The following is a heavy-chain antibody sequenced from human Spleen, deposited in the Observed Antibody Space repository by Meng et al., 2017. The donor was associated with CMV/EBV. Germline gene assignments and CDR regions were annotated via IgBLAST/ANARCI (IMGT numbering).Heavy chain of an antibody. V-gene: IGHV3-21*01. CDR1: GFPFSSYS. Sequence: GGSLRLSCAASGFPFSSYSMNWVRQTPGKGLEWVSSISSNSSYIYYADSVKGRFTISRDNDKNSLYLQMNSLRAADTAVYYCARGYLVYGSGSDYWGLGTLVTVSS. D-gene: IGHD3-10*01. J-gene: IGHJ4*02. CDR3: ARGYLVYGSGSDY. CDR2: ISSNSSYI.